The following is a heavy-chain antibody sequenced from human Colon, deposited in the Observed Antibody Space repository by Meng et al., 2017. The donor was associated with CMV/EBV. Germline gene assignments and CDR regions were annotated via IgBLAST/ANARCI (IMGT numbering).Heavy chain of an antibody. Sequence: GESLKIFRAASGFSVSTNYISWVRQGPGKGLEWLSVIYDTGRKYYADSVKGRFTVSRDESKNVVFLQMNDLRVEDTAVYYCARNRLECGGDCYFADSWGQGTLVTVSS. J-gene: IGHJ4*02. CDR3: ARNRLECGGDCYFADS. D-gene: IGHD2-21*02. CDR2: IYDTGRK. CDR1: GFSVSTNY. V-gene: IGHV3-66*01.